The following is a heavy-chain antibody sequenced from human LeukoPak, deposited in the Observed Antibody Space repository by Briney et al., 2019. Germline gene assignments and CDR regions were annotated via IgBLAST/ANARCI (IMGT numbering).Heavy chain of an antibody. Sequence: GGSLRLSCAASGFTFSSYGMHWVRQAPGKGLEWVAFIRFDGSNKYYADSVKGRFTISRDNSKNSLYLQMNSLRAEDTAVYYCARELGDSSGYSSFDYWGQGTLVTVSS. CDR1: GFTFSSYG. V-gene: IGHV3-30*02. J-gene: IGHJ4*02. CDR2: IRFDGSNK. CDR3: ARELGDSSGYSSFDY. D-gene: IGHD3-22*01.